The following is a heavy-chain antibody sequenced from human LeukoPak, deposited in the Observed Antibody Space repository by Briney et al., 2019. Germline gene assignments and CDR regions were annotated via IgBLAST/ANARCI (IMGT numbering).Heavy chain of an antibody. CDR1: GFTFSSYA. CDR2: ISGSGGST. J-gene: IGHJ3*02. Sequence: GGSLRLSCAASGFTFSSYAMSWVRQAPGKGLEWVSAISGSGGSTYYADSVKGRFTISRDNSKNTLYLQMNSLRAEDTAVYYCAKDRTRGNYYGSSGYQTHAFDIWGQGTMVTVSS. CDR3: AKDRTRGNYYGSSGYQTHAFDI. D-gene: IGHD3-22*01. V-gene: IGHV3-23*01.